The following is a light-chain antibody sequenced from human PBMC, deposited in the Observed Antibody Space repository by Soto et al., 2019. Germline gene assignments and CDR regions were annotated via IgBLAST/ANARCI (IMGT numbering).Light chain of an antibody. CDR3: SAWDDSLNGRV. CDR2: SNN. CDR1: SANIGSNT. J-gene: IGLJ3*02. Sequence: QSVLTQPPSASGTPGQRVTISCSGSSANIGSNTVNWYQQLPGTAPKLLIYSNNQRPSGVPDRFSGSKSGTSASLAISGLQSEDEADYSCSAWDDSLNGRVFGGGTKLTVL. V-gene: IGLV1-44*01.